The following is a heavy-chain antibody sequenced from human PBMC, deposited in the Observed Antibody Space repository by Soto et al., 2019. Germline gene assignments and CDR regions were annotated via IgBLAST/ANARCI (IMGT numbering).Heavy chain of an antibody. CDR1: GFTFSSYG. CDR2: ISYDGSNK. Sequence: PGGSLRLSCAASGFTFSSYGMHWVRQAPGKGLEWVAVISYDGSNKYYADSVKGRFTISRDNSKNTLYLQMNSLRAEDTAVYYCANVLPDTAPRDYWGQGTLVTVSS. V-gene: IGHV3-30*18. D-gene: IGHD5-18*01. J-gene: IGHJ4*02. CDR3: ANVLPDTAPRDY.